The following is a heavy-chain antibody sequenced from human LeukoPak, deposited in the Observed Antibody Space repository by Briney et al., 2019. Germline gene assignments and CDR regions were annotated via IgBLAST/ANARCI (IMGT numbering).Heavy chain of an antibody. CDR1: GFTFSSYG. Sequence: PGGSLRLSCAASGFTFSSYGMHWVRQAPGKGLEWVAVIWYDGSNKYYADSVKGRFTISRDNSKNTLYLQMNSLRAEDTAVYYCARAGGPYYDFWSGYIDYWGQGTLVTVSS. J-gene: IGHJ4*02. D-gene: IGHD3-3*01. CDR2: IWYDGSNK. V-gene: IGHV3-33*01. CDR3: ARAGGPYYDFWSGYIDY.